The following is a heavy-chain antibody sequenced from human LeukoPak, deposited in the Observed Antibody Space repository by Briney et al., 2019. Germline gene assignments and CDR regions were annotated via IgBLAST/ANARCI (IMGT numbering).Heavy chain of an antibody. CDR1: GYTFTSYG. Sequence: GASVKVSCKASGYTFTSYGVSWVRQAPGQGLEWMGWISAYNGNTNYAQKLQGRVTMNTDTSTSTAYMELRSLRSDDTAVYYCARVGYYYDSSGYYYDQYYFDYWGQGTLVTVSS. CDR2: ISAYNGNT. V-gene: IGHV1-18*01. D-gene: IGHD3-22*01. J-gene: IGHJ4*02. CDR3: ARVGYYYDSSGYYYDQYYFDY.